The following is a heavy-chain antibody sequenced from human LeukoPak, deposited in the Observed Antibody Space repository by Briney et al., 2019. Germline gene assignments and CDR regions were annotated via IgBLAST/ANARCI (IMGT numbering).Heavy chain of an antibody. V-gene: IGHV1-8*03. CDR1: GYTFTIYD. CDR2: MNPNSGNT. J-gene: IGHJ3*02. D-gene: IGHD2-15*01. CDR3: ARAGALYCSGGRCYEAFDI. Sequence: ASVKVSCKAAGYTFTIYDINWVRHATGQGLEWMGWMNPNSGNTGYAQKFQGRVTITRNTSISTDYLELRSLRSEDTAVYYCARAGALYCSGGRCYEAFDIWGQGTMVTVSS.